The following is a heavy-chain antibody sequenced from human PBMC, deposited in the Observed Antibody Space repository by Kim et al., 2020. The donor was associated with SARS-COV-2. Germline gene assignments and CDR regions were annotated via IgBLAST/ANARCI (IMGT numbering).Heavy chain of an antibody. CDR3: ARDSRGYTGIRLSFDI. D-gene: IGHD1-26*01. Sequence: VKGRFTISRDRAKNTLYLQMTSLTAEDTALYYCARDSRGYTGIRLSFDIWGQGTMVTVSS. J-gene: IGHJ3*02. V-gene: IGHV3-23*03.